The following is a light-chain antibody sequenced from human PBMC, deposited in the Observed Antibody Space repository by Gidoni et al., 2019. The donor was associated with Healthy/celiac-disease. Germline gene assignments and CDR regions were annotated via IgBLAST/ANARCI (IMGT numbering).Light chain of an antibody. CDR2: ECS. CDR3: CSYAGSSTFYV. Sequence: SALTQPAPVSGSPGQSITISCTGTSSDVGSYNLVSWYQQHPGKAPKLMIYECSKRPPGVSNRFSGSKSGNTASLTISGLQAEDEADYYCCSYAGSSTFYVFGTGTKVTVL. V-gene: IGLV2-23*01. J-gene: IGLJ1*01. CDR1: SSDVGSYNL.